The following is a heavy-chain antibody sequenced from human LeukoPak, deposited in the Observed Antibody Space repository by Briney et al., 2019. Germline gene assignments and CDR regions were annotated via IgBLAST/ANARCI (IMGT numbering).Heavy chain of an antibody. V-gene: IGHV1-18*01. CDR2: ISAYNGNT. CDR1: GYTFTSYG. D-gene: IGHD5-18*01. CDR3: ARVLTQTAMAPFDY. J-gene: IGHJ4*02. Sequence: GASVKVSCKASGYTFTSYGISWVRQAPGQGLEWMGWISAYNGNTNYAQKLQGRVTMTTDTSTSTAYMELRSLRSDDTAVYYCARVLTQTAMAPFDYWGQGTLVTVSS.